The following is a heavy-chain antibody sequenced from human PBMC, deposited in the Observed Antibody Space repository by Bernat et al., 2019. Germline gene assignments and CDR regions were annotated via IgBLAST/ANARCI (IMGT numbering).Heavy chain of an antibody. D-gene: IGHD1-26*01. V-gene: IGHV3-33*01. CDR1: GFTFSSYG. J-gene: IGHJ3*02. CDR2: IWYDGSNK. CDR3: AREKWDDDAFDI. Sequence: QVQLVESGGGVVQPGRSLRLSCAASGFTFSSYGMYWVRQAPGKGLEWVAVIWYDGSNKYYADSVKGRFTISRDNSKNTLYLQMNSLRAEDTAVYYCAREKWDDDAFDIWGQGTMVTVSS.